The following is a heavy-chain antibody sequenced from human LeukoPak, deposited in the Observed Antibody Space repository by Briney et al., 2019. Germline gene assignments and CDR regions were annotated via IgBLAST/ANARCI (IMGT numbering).Heavy chain of an antibody. V-gene: IGHV4-4*07. CDR3: ARAGGHDASSGWYLAFDY. CDR2: VYTSGST. CDR1: GGSISTFY. J-gene: IGHJ4*02. Sequence: SETLSLTCTVSGGSISTFYWSWIRQPAGKGLEWIGRVYTSGSTNYNPSLKSRVTMSVDTSKNQFSLKLSSVTAADTAVYYCARAGGHDASSGWYLAFDYRGQGTLVTVSS. D-gene: IGHD6-19*01.